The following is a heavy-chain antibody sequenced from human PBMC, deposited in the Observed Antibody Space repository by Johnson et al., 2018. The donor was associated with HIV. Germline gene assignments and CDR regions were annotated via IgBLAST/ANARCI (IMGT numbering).Heavy chain of an antibody. J-gene: IGHJ3*02. CDR3: ARGRASWELYDAFEI. CDR2: ISYDGSNE. CDR1: GFTFSSYA. Sequence: QVPPVESGGGVVQPGRSLRLSCAASGFTFSSYAMHWVRQAPGKGLEWVAVISYDGSNEYYADSVKGRFTISRDNSKNTLYLQMSSLRAGDTAVYYCARGRASWELYDAFEIWGQGTMVIVSS. V-gene: IGHV3-30-3*01. D-gene: IGHD1-26*01.